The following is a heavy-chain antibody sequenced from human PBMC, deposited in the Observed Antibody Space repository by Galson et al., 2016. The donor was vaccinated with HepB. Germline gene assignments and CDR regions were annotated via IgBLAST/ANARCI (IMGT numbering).Heavy chain of an antibody. CDR1: GFPFSDYY. V-gene: IGHV3-11*04. CDR3: ARGLGDSGWSPTDS. CDR2: IHSTGVTS. D-gene: IGHD3-16*01. J-gene: IGHJ4*02. Sequence: SLRLSCAVSGFPFSDYYMTWIRQAPGKGLEYISYIHSTGVTSYYADYEKGRFPISRDNSRKSLHLEMSSLRAEDTAVYYCARGLGDSGWSPTDSWGQGTLVTVSS.